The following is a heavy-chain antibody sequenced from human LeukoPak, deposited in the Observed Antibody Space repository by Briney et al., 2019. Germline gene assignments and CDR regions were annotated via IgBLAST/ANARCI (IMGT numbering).Heavy chain of an antibody. CDR2: ISYDGTKQ. J-gene: IGHJ4*02. CDR3: ARDHYFDISGYLDY. V-gene: IGHV3-30*19. Sequence: GGSLRLSCAASGFTFSTYGVHWVRQAPGKGLEWLAVISYDGTKQYFADSVKGRFTISRDNVKNSLYLEMNSLRVEDSAVYYCARDHYFDISGYLDYWGQGTPVTVSS. D-gene: IGHD3-22*01. CDR1: GFTFSTYG.